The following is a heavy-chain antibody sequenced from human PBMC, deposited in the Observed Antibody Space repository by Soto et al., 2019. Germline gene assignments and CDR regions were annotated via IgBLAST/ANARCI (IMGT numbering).Heavy chain of an antibody. D-gene: IGHD5-12*01. CDR3: ARGTNSGYDYWDPGFQPFHWYFDL. V-gene: IGHV1-69*01. J-gene: IGHJ2*01. CDR2: IIPIFGTA. Sequence: QVQLVQSGAEVKKPGSSVKVSCKASGGTFSSYAISWVRQAPGQGLEWMGGIIPIFGTANYAQKFQGRVTITADESTSTAYMELSRLRSDDTAVYYCARGTNSGYDYWDPGFQPFHWYFDLWGRGTLVTVSS. CDR1: GGTFSSYA.